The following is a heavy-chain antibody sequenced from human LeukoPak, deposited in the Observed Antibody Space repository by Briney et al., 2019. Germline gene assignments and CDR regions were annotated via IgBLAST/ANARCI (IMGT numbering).Heavy chain of an antibody. J-gene: IGHJ3*02. D-gene: IGHD2-15*01. CDR3: ASLKYCSGGSCYSGAFDI. CDR1: GYSISSGYY. V-gene: IGHV4-38-2*01. CDR2: IYHSGST. Sequence: SETLSLTCAVSGYSISSGYYWGWIRQPPGKGLEWIGSIYHSGSTCYNPSLKSRVTISVDTSKNQFSLKLSSVTAADTAVYYCASLKYCSGGSCYSGAFDIWGQGTMVTVSS.